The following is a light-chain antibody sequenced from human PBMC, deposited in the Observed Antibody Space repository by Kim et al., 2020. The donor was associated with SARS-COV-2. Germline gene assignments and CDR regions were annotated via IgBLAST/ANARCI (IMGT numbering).Light chain of an antibody. J-gene: IGKJ1*01. CDR1: QSLVCSDGNTY. CDR3: MQGTHWPPWT. V-gene: IGKV2-30*01. CDR2: KVS. Sequence: DVVMTQSPLSLPVTLGQPASISCRSSQSLVCSDGNTYLNWFQQRPGQSPRRLIYKVSNRDSGVPDRFSGSGSGTDFTLKISRVEAEDVGVYYCMQGTHWPPWTFGQGTKVDIK.